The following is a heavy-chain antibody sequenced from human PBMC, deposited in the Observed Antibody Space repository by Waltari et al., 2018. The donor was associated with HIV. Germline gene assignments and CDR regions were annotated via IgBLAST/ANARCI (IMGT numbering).Heavy chain of an antibody. V-gene: IGHV1-18*01. J-gene: IGHJ5*02. D-gene: IGHD6-13*01. CDR3: ARGYGGAAGYLDP. CDR1: GYTFTTYG. CDR2: ISAYNGYNGNR. Sequence: QVQLVQSGAEVKKPGASVKVSCKTSGYTFTTYGIYWVRQAPGQGLEWMGWISAYNGYNGNRNYAQKFQGRVSMTTDTSTSTAYMELRSLRSDDTALYYCARGYGGAAGYLDPWGQGTLVTVSS.